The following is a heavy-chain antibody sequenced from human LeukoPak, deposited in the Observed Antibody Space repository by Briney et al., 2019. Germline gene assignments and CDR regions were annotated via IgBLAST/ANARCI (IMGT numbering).Heavy chain of an antibody. V-gene: IGHV5-51*01. CDR2: IYPGDSDT. J-gene: IGHJ4*02. Sequence: ESLKISCKGSGYSFTSYWIGWVRQMPGKGLEWMGIIYPGDSDTRYSPSFQGQVTISADKSISTAYLQWSSLKASDTAMYYCARSPPGYSSGWYPSFVDYWGQGTLVTVSS. CDR3: ARSPPGYSSGWYPSFVDY. CDR1: GYSFTSYW. D-gene: IGHD6-19*01.